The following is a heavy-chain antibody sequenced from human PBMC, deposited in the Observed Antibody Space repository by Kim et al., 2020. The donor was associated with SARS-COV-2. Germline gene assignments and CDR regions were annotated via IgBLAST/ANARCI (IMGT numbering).Heavy chain of an antibody. J-gene: IGHJ4*02. Sequence: GGSLRLSCAASGFTFSSYGMHWVRQAPGKGLEWVAVISYDGSNKYYADSVKGRFTISRDNSKNTLYLQMNSLRAEDTAVYYCAKDLPGDFWSGYCDYWGQGTLVTVSS. D-gene: IGHD3-3*01. CDR3: AKDLPGDFWSGYCDY. V-gene: IGHV3-30*18. CDR2: ISYDGSNK. CDR1: GFTFSSYG.